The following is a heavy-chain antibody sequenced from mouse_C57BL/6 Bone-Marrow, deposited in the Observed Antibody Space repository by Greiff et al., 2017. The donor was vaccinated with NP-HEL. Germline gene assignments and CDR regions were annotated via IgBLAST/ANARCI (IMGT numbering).Heavy chain of an antibody. J-gene: IGHJ4*01. CDR3: AREGGFYYHFYYYAMDY. CDR1: GFSLTSYA. CDR2: IWTGGGT. V-gene: IGHV2-9-1*01. D-gene: IGHD1-1*02. Sequence: VKLMESGPGLVAPSQSLSITCTVSGFSLTSYAISWVRQPPGKGLEWLGVIWTGGGTNYNSALKSRLSISKDNSKSQVFLKMNSLQTDDTARYYCAREGGFYYHFYYYAMDYWGQGTSVTVSS.